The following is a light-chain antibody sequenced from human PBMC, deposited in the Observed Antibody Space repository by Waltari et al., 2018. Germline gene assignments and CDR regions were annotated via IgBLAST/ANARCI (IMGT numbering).Light chain of an antibody. CDR3: QQYYSTPRT. J-gene: IGKJ1*01. CDR1: PSVLSSSNNKHY. CDR2: WAS. Sequence: DIVMTQSPDSLAVSLGERATINCKSSPSVLSSSNNKHYLAWYQQKPGQPPKLLIYWASTRESGVPDRFSGSGSGTDFTLTISSLQAEDVAVYYCQQYYSTPRTFGQGTKGEIK. V-gene: IGKV4-1*01.